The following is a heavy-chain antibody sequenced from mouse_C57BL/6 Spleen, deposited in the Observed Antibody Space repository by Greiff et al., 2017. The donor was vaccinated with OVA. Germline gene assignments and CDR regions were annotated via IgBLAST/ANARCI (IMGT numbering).Heavy chain of an antibody. Sequence: DVKLVESGGDLVKPGGSLKLSCAASGFTFSSYGMSWVRQTPDKRLEWVATISSGGSYTYYPDSVKGRFTISRDNAKNTLYLQMSSLKSEDTAMYYCARHKFAYWGQGTLVTVSA. V-gene: IGHV5-6*02. CDR3: ARHKFAY. CDR1: GFTFSSYG. J-gene: IGHJ3*01. CDR2: ISSGGSYT.